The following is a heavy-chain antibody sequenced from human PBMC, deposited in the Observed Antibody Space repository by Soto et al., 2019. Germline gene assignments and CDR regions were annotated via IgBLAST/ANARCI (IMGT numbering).Heavy chain of an antibody. CDR1: GGTFSSYA. CDR2: IIPIFGTA. CDR3: ARDRLRMDTAMVDYYYYYGMDV. Sequence: ASVKVSCKASGGTFSSYAISWVRQAPGQGLEWMGGIIPIFGTANYAQKFQGRVTITADESTSTAYMELSSLRSEDTAVYYCARDRLRMDTAMVDYYYYYGMDVWGQGTTVTVSS. V-gene: IGHV1-69*13. D-gene: IGHD5-18*01. J-gene: IGHJ6*02.